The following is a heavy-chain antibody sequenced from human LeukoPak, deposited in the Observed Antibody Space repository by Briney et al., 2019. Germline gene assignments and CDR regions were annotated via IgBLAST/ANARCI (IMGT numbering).Heavy chain of an antibody. CDR1: GYTLTNHY. D-gene: IGHD5-12*01. CDR2: MNPSGGST. CDR3: ARDRVSGGYVIFDY. V-gene: IGHV1-46*01. Sequence: GASVKVSCKASGYTLTNHYIHWVRQAPGQGLEWMGIMNPSGGSTSYPQKFQGRVTMTRDTSTSTVYMELSSLRSEDTAVYYCARDRVSGGYVIFDYWGQGTLVTVSS. J-gene: IGHJ4*02.